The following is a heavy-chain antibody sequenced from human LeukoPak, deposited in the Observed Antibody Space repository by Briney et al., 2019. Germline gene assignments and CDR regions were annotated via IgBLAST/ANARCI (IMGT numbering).Heavy chain of an antibody. CDR3: ARVARYSSGWYYFDY. CDR2: IYYSGST. CDR1: GGSISSYY. D-gene: IGHD6-19*01. Sequence: PSETLSLTCTASGGSISSYYWSWIRQPPGKGLEWIGYIYYSGSTNYNPSLKSRVTISVDTSKNQFSLKLSSVTAADTAVYYCARVARYSSGWYYFDYWGQGTLVTVSS. J-gene: IGHJ4*02. V-gene: IGHV4-59*01.